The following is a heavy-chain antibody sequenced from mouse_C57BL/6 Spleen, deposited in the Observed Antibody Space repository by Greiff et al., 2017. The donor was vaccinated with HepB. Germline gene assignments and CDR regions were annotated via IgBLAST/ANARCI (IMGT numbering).Heavy chain of an antibody. Sequence: EVKLVESGGGLVQPGGSMKLSCAASGFTFSDAWMDWVRQSPEKGLEWVAEIRNKANNHATYYAESVKGRFTISRDDSKSSVYLQMNSLRAEDTGIYYCTRRGNYYSSFDYWGQGTTLTVSS. V-gene: IGHV6-6*01. J-gene: IGHJ2*01. CDR1: GFTFSDAW. D-gene: IGHD2-12*01. CDR3: TRRGNYYSSFDY. CDR2: IRNKANNHAT.